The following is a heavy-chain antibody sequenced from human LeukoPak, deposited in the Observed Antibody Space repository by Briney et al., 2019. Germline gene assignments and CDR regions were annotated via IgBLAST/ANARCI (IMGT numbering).Heavy chain of an antibody. CDR2: MHYSGST. J-gene: IGHJ4*02. V-gene: IGHV4-39*07. CDR3: ARDRGSYFDY. D-gene: IGHD1-26*01. Sequence: SETLSLTCTVSGGSISSSSYYWGWIRQPPGKGLEWIGSMHYSGSTYYNPSLRSRVTTSADTSKNQFFLKLSSVTAADTAVYYCARDRGSYFDYWGQGTLATVSS. CDR1: GGSISSSSYY.